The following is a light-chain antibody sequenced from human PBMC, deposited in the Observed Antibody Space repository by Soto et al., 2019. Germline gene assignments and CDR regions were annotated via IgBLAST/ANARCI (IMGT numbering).Light chain of an antibody. V-gene: IGKV3-15*01. CDR3: QHYNNWPFT. Sequence: EIVMTQSPATLSVSPGERASLSCRASQSVSSNLAWYQQKPGQAPTLVIYGAAARATGIPARFSGSGSGTEFTLSISSLQSEDVAVYYCQHYNNWPFTFGQGTNLDVK. CDR1: QSVSSN. J-gene: IGKJ2*01. CDR2: GAA.